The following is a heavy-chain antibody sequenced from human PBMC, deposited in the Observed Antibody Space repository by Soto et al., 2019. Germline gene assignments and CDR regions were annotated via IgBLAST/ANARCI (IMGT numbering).Heavy chain of an antibody. V-gene: IGHV3-15*01. D-gene: IGHD6-25*01. J-gene: IGHJ4*02. CDR3: TTDSDLIDY. Sequence: PVGSLRLSCAASGFTFSNGWMSWVRQAPGKGLEWVGHIKSETDGGTTDYAAPVKGRFTISRDDSKNTLYLQMNSLKTEDTAVYYCTTDSDLIDYWGQGTLVTVSS. CDR2: IKSETDGGTT. CDR1: GFTFSNGW.